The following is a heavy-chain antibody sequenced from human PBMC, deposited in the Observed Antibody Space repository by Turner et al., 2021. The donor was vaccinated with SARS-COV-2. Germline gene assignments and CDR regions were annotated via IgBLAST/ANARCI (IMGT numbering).Heavy chain of an antibody. CDR2: IYPGDSDT. J-gene: IGHJ4*02. CDR3: ARGGDGYNPTTDLGRY. Sequence: EVQLVQSGAEVKKLGESLKISCKGSGYSFTNYWIGWVRQMPGKGLECMGIIYPGDSDTRYSPSFQGQVTISADKSISTAYLQWSSLKASDTAMYYCARGGDGYNPTTDLGRYWGQGTLVTVSS. V-gene: IGHV5-51*01. D-gene: IGHD5-18*01. CDR1: GYSFTNYW.